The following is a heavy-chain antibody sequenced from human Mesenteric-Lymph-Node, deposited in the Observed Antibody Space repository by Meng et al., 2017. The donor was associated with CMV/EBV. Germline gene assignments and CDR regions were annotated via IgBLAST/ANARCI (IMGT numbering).Heavy chain of an antibody. V-gene: IGHV5-51*01. Sequence: GSLKISCKGFGYTFSKFWIAWVRQMPGKGLEWMGIIDPDDSDIRYSPSFQGQVTISADKSSSAAYLQWTSLRASDTAIYYCARTESYDYRTGVYYGLDVWGQGTTVTVSS. D-gene: IGHD5-12*01. J-gene: IGHJ6*02. CDR3: ARTESYDYRTGVYYGLDV. CDR1: GYTFSKFW. CDR2: IDPDDSDI.